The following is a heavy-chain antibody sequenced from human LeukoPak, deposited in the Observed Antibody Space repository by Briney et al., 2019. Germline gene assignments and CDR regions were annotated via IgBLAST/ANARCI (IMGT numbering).Heavy chain of an antibody. CDR3: AKGRYQYYFDY. CDR2: ISWNSGSI. J-gene: IGHJ4*02. Sequence: GGSLRLSCAASGFTFDDYVMHWVRQAPGKGLEWVSGISWNSGSIGYADSVKGRFTISRDNAKNSLYLQMNSLRAEDTALYYCAKGRYQYYFDYWGQGTLVTVSS. CDR1: GFTFDDYV. D-gene: IGHD2-2*01. V-gene: IGHV3-9*01.